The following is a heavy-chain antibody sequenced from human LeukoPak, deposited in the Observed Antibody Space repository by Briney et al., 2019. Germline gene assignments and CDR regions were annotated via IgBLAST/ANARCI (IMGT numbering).Heavy chain of an antibody. J-gene: IGHJ4*02. CDR1: GGSFSGYY. CDR3: AGRRGFSSGWYDFDY. CDR2: IYYSGST. V-gene: IGHV4-34*01. Sequence: SETLSLTCAVYGGSFSGYYWSWIRQPPGKGLEWIGRIYYSGSTYYNPSLKSRVTISVDTSKNQLSLRLSSVTAADTAVYYCAGRRGFSSGWYDFDYWGQGTLVTVSS. D-gene: IGHD6-19*01.